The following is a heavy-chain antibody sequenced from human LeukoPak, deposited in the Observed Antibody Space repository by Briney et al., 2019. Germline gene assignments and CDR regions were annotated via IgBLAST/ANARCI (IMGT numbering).Heavy chain of an antibody. D-gene: IGHD6-19*01. J-gene: IGHJ6*02. CDR2: INSNSGGT. CDR1: GYTFTGYY. Sequence: GASVKVSCKASGYTFTGYYMHWVRQAPGQGLEWMGWINSNSGGTNYAQKFQGRVTMTRDTSISTAYMELSSLRSDDTAVYYCARDEQWLVPISRPFYGMDVWGQGTTVTVSS. CDR3: ARDEQWLVPISRPFYGMDV. V-gene: IGHV1-2*02.